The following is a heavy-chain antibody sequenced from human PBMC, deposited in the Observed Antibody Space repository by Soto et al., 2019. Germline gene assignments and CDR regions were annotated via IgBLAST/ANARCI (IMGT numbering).Heavy chain of an antibody. CDR2: ISANNGNT. J-gene: IGHJ4*02. V-gene: IGHV1-18*01. Sequence: QVQLVQSGAEVKKPGASVKVSCKASGYTFTSYGISWVRQAPGQGLEWMGWISANNGNTKYAQKFQGRATMTTVTSTRTAYMELRSLRSDDTAVYYCAIDVCSSTSCYFDYWGQGTLVTVSS. CDR3: AIDVCSSTSCYFDY. CDR1: GYTFTSYG. D-gene: IGHD2-2*01.